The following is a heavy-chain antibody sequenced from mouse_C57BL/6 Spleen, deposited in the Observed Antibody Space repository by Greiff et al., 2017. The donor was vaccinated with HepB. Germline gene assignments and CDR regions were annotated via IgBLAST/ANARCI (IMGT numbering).Heavy chain of an antibody. V-gene: IGHV1-61*01. D-gene: IGHD1-1*01. J-gene: IGHJ3*01. Sequence: VQLQQPGAELVRPGSSVKLSCKASGYTFTSYWMDWVKQRPGQGLEWIGNIYPSDSETHYNQKFKDKATLTVDKSSSTAYMQLSSLTSEDSAIYYCARGFITTVVARAYWGQGTLVTVSA. CDR1: GYTFTSYW. CDR2: IYPSDSET. CDR3: ARGFITTVVARAY.